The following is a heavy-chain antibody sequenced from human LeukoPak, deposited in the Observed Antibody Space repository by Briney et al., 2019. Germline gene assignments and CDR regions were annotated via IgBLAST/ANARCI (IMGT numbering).Heavy chain of an antibody. D-gene: IGHD4-17*01. CDR3: ARGRHDYGDCVSWFDP. V-gene: IGHV4-61*01. CDR1: GGSVSSGSYY. CDR2: IYYSGST. Sequence: PETLSLTCTVSGGSVSSGSYYWSWIRQPPGKGLEWIGYIYYSGSTNYNPSLKSRVTISVDTSKNQFSLKLSSVTAADTAVYYCARGRHDYGDCVSWFDPWGQGTLVTVSS. J-gene: IGHJ5*02.